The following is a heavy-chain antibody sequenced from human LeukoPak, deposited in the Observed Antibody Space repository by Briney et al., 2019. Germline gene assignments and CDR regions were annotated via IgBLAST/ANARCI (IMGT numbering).Heavy chain of an antibody. V-gene: IGHV3-23*01. CDR3: AKGIIAVAGTWFDP. D-gene: IGHD6-19*01. CDR2: ISVSGGST. J-gene: IGHJ5*02. Sequence: GGSLRLSCAASGFTFSSYGMSWVRQAPGKGLEWVSTISVSGGSTYYADSVKGRFTISRDNSKNTLYLQMNSLRAEDTAVYYCAKGIIAVAGTWFDPWGQGTLVTVSS. CDR1: GFTFSSYG.